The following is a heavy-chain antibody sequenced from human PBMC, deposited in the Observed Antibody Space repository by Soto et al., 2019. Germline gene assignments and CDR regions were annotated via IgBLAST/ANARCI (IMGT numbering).Heavy chain of an antibody. Sequence: PSETLSLTCAVYGGSLSGSYWSWIRQPPGTGLEWIGEIHHSGSTYYNPSLKSRVTLSVDTSKNQFSLKLNSVTAADTAVYYCASPGYCSDGTCYPGYWGQGTLVTVSS. V-gene: IGHV4-34*01. D-gene: IGHD2-15*01. J-gene: IGHJ4*02. CDR3: ASPGYCSDGTCYPGY. CDR1: GGSLSGSY. CDR2: IHHSGST.